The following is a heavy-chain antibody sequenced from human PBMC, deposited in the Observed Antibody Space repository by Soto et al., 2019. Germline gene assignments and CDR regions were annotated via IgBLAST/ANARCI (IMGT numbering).Heavy chain of an antibody. V-gene: IGHV3-23*01. J-gene: IGHJ6*03. CDR1: GFTFSSYA. Sequence: GGSLRLSCAASGFTFSSYAMSWVRQAPGKGLEWVSAISGSGGSTYYADSVKGRFTISRDNSKNTLYLQMNSLRADDTAVYYCAKGQHSAAGYYYMDVWGKGTTVTVSS. CDR3: AKGQHSAAGYYYMDV. D-gene: IGHD6-25*01. CDR2: ISGSGGST.